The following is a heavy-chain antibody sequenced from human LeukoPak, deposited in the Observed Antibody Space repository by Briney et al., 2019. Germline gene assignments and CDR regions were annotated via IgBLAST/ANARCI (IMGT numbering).Heavy chain of an antibody. V-gene: IGHV3-48*03. D-gene: IGHD3-22*01. CDR3: ARDSRIGAPRITMIVVDRYYYYYGMDV. Sequence: GGSLRLSCAASGFTFSSYEMNWVRQAPGKGLEWVSYISSSSSTIYYADSVKGRFTIYRDNAKNSLYLQMNSLRAEDTAVYYCARDSRIGAPRITMIVVDRYYYYYGMDVWGQGTTVTVSS. J-gene: IGHJ6*02. CDR2: ISSSSSTI. CDR1: GFTFSSYE.